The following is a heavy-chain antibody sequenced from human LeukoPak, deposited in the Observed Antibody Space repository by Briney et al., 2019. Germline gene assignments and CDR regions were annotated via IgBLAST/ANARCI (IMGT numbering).Heavy chain of an antibody. CDR1: GYSLTSYA. CDR3: ARGRGASSGSGSHGTTSSYYMDV. V-gene: IGHV7-4-1*02. J-gene: IGHJ6*03. CDR2: INTNCWNP. Sequence: ASVKVSCKASGYSLTSYALNWVRQAPGQGFEWMGWINTNCWNPTYAQGFTGRFVFSLDTSVSTAHMQISSLKAEDTAVYFCARGRGASSGSGSHGTTSSYYMDVWGKGTTVTVSS. D-gene: IGHD3-10*01.